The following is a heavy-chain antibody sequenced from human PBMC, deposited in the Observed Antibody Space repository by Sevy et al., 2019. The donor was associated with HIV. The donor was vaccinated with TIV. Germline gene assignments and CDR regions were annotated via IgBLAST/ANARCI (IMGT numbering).Heavy chain of an antibody. Sequence: GGSLRLSCAASGFTFATYWMTWVRQAPGKGLEWVAYIKQDGTDKYYVDSVRGRFAISRDNAKNSLYLHMSGLRAEDTAVYYCARALEDWGSFHYYSWGRGTLVTVSS. D-gene: IGHD3-16*02. V-gene: IGHV3-7*01. CDR3: ARALEDWGSFHYYS. CDR1: GFTFATYW. J-gene: IGHJ4*02. CDR2: IKQDGTDK.